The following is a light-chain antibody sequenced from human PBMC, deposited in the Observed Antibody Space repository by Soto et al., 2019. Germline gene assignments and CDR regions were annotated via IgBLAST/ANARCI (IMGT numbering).Light chain of an antibody. Sequence: DIQMTQSPSTVSAYVGDSVTITCRASQSITTWLAWYQQRPGKAPKLLIYDVSSLQSGVPSRFSGSRSGTEFTLTISSLQPDDFATYYCQQYNSYSEPFGQGTKVDI. CDR3: QQYNSYSEP. J-gene: IGKJ1*01. V-gene: IGKV1-5*01. CDR2: DVS. CDR1: QSITTW.